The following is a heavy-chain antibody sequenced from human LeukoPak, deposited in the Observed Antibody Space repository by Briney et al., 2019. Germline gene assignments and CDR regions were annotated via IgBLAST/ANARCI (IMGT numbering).Heavy chain of an antibody. CDR1: GFTFSSYW. V-gene: IGHV3-7*03. CDR3: ARADWSAGDYYCYYGMDV. Sequence: GGSLRLSCAASGFTFSSYWMSWVRQAPGKGLEWVANIKQDGSEKYYVDSVKGRFTISRDNAKNSLYLQMNSLRAEDTAVYYCARADWSAGDYYCYYGMDVWGKGTTVTVSS. CDR2: IKQDGSEK. D-gene: IGHD3-9*01. J-gene: IGHJ6*04.